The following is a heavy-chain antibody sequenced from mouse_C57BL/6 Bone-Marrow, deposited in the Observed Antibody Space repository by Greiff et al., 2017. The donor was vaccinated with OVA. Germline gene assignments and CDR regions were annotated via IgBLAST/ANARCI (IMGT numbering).Heavy chain of an antibody. Sequence: VQLQQPGAELVMPGASVKLSCKASGYTFTSYWMHWVKQRPGQGLEWIGEIDPSDSSTNYTQKFKGKSTLTVDKSSSTAYMQLSSLTSEDSAVYYCAREGFYYGNYVFAYWGQGTLVTVSA. V-gene: IGHV1-69*01. CDR2: IDPSDSST. CDR1: GYTFTSYW. CDR3: AREGFYYGNYVFAY. D-gene: IGHD2-1*01. J-gene: IGHJ3*01.